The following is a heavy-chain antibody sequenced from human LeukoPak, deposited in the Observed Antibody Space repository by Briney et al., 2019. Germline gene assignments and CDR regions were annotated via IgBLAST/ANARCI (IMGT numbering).Heavy chain of an antibody. D-gene: IGHD4-11*01. J-gene: IGHJ4*02. Sequence: ASVKVSCKASGYTFRTHYMHWLRQAPGQGLEWMGIINPSDGGTTYAQKFQGRVTMTRDTFTSTIYMELSSLRFEDTAVYYCARASSNEIDHWGQGTLVTVSS. CDR2: INPSDGGT. CDR3: ARASSNEIDH. V-gene: IGHV1-46*01. CDR1: GYTFRTHY.